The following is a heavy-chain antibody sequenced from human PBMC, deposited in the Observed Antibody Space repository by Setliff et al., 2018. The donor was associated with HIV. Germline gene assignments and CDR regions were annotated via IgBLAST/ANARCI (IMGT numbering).Heavy chain of an antibody. CDR3: ARSRPSLRAFDI. CDR2: VYHSGTT. Sequence: PSETLSLTCAVSGYSISTAYYWGWIRQPPGKGLEWIGSVYHSGTTYYNPSPKSRVTISVDMSTNQLSLKVTSVTAADTAVYYCARSRPSLRAFDIWGQGTMVTVSS. V-gene: IGHV4-38-2*01. D-gene: IGHD4-17*01. CDR1: GYSISTAYY. J-gene: IGHJ3*02.